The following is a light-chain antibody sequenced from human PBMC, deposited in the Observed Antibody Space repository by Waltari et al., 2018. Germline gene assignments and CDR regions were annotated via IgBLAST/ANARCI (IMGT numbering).Light chain of an antibody. V-gene: IGKV3-20*01. CDR3: QQYGASPLT. CDR2: GAS. J-gene: IGKJ4*01. Sequence: EIVLTQSPGTLSLSPGERATLSCRASQTVSSNYLARYQQKIGQAPRLLIYGASSRATGTPDRFSGGGSGTDFTLTISRLEPEDFAVYFCQQYGASPLTFGGGTKVEIK. CDR1: QTVSSNY.